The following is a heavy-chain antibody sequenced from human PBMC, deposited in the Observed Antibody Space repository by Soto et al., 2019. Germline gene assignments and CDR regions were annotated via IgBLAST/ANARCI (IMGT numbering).Heavy chain of an antibody. V-gene: IGHV1-18*01. CDR2: ISAYNGNT. CDR3: ARTRLSYYDSSGPFDI. CDR1: GYTFTSYG. Sequence: ASVKVSCKASGYTFTSYGISWVRQAPGQGLEWMGWISAYNGNTNYAQKLQGRVTMTTDTSTITAYMELRSLRSDDTAVYYCARTRLSYYDSSGPFDIWGQGTMVTVSS. J-gene: IGHJ3*02. D-gene: IGHD3-22*01.